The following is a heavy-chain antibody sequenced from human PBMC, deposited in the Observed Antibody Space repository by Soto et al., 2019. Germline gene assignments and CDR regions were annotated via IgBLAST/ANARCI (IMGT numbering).Heavy chain of an antibody. CDR1: GGSISSGDYY. CDR2: IYYSGST. V-gene: IGHV4-30-4*01. CDR3: ARVSYYYYGMDV. J-gene: IGHJ6*02. Sequence: SETLSLTCTVSGGSISSGDYYWNWIRQPPGKGLEWIGYIYYSGSTYYNPSLKSRVTISVDRSKNQFSLKLSSVTAAVTAVYYCARVSYYYYGMDVWGQGTTVTVSS.